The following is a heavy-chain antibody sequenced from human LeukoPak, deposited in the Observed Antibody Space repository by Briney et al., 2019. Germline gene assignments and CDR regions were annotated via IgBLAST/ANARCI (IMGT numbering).Heavy chain of an antibody. V-gene: IGHV1-8*01. CDR1: GYTFTSYD. CDR2: MNPNSGNT. CDR3: ARGRRYGYGSGRVSGY. D-gene: IGHD3-10*01. J-gene: IGHJ4*02. Sequence: ASVKVSCKASGYTFTSYDINWVRQATGQGLEWMGWMNPNSGNTGYAQKFQGRVTMTWNTSISTAYMELSSLRSEDTAVYYCARGRRYGYGSGRVSGYWGQGTLVTVSS.